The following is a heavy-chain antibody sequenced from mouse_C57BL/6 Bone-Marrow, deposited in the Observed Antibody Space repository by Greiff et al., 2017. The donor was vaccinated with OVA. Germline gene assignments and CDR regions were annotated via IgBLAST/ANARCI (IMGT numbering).Heavy chain of an antibody. D-gene: IGHD1-1*01. J-gene: IGHJ2*01. CDR1: GYTFTSYG. CDR2: IYPRSGNT. CDR3: ARKSLLLRYCYDY. Sequence: QVQLQQPGAELVRPGASVKLSCKASGYTFTSYGISWVKQRTGQGLEWIGEIYPRSGNTYYNEKFKGKATLTADKSSSTAYMELRSLTSEDSAVYFCARKSLLLRYCYDYGGRGTTLTVSA. V-gene: IGHV1-81*01.